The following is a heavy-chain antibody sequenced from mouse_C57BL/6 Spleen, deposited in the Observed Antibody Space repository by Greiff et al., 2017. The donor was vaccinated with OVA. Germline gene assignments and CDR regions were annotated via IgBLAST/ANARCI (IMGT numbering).Heavy chain of an antibody. V-gene: IGHV1-69*01. CDR3: AVITTVERY. CDR2: IDPSDSYT. D-gene: IGHD1-1*01. Sequence: QVQLQQPGAELVMPGASVKLSCKASGYTFTSYWMHWVKQRPGQGLEWIGEIDPSDSYTNYNQKFKGKSTLTVDKSSSTAYMQLSSLTSEDSAVYYCAVITTVERYWGQGTTLTVSS. CDR1: GYTFTSYW. J-gene: IGHJ2*01.